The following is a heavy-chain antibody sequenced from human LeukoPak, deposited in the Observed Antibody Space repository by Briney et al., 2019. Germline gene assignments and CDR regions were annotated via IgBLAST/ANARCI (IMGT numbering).Heavy chain of an antibody. CDR3: ARVAERNGYGIFDY. J-gene: IGHJ4*02. CDR2: IYPGDSDT. D-gene: IGHD1-1*01. CDR1: RYTFSTYW. Sequence: GESLKISCKASRYTFSTYWIGWVRQVPGKGLEWMGIIYPGDSDTRYSPSFQGQVTISADKSINTAYLQWSNLKASDSAMYYCARVAERNGYGIFDYWGQGTLVTVSS. V-gene: IGHV5-51*01.